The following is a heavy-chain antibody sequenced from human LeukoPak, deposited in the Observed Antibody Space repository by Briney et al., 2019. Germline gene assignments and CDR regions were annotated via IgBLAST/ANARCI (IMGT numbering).Heavy chain of an antibody. D-gene: IGHD3-10*01. J-gene: IGHJ4*02. Sequence: GGSLRLSCAASGFTVSSNYMSWVRQAPGKGLEWVSVIYGGGNTYYADSVKGRFTISRDNSKNTLYLQMNSLRAEDTAVYYCASPGSGPSDYWGQGTLVTVSS. CDR1: GFTVSSNY. CDR2: IYGGGNT. V-gene: IGHV3-53*01. CDR3: ASPGSGPSDY.